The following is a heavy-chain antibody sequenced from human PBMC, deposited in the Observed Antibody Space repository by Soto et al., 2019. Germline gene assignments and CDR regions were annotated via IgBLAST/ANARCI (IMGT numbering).Heavy chain of an antibody. CDR3: ARQIYDSDTGPNFQYYFDS. CDR2: IDPSDSQT. D-gene: IGHD3-22*01. CDR1: GYSFAGYW. J-gene: IGHJ4*02. Sequence: GESLKISCKGSGYSFAGYWITWVRQKPGKGLEWMGRIDPSDSQTYYSPSYRGHVTISATKSITTVFLQWSSLRASDTAMYYCARQIYDSDTGPNFQYYFDSWGQGTPVTVSS. V-gene: IGHV5-10-1*01.